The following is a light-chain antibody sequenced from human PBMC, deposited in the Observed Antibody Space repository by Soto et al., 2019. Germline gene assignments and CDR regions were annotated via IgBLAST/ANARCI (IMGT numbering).Light chain of an antibody. V-gene: IGLV2-23*02. J-gene: IGLJ1*01. CDR1: SRNVGSYKL. Sequence: QSALTQPASVSGSPGQSITISCTVTSRNVGSYKLVSWYQQHPGKAPKLMIFEVNKRPSGVSNRFSGSKSGNTASLTISGLKVEYEAEYYCCASGGSPTYVFGTGTKLTVL. CDR3: CASGGSPTYV. CDR2: EVN.